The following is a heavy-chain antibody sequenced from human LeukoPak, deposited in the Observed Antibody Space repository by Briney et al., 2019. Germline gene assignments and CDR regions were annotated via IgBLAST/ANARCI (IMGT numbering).Heavy chain of an antibody. D-gene: IGHD3-16*01. J-gene: IGHJ4*02. V-gene: IGHV1-2*02. CDR2: INPNNGDT. CDR3: ARGEYSNGYPYRLDF. Sequence: GASVKVSCKASGYSFSDYHINWVRQASGQGPEWMGWINPNNGDTDYAKAFQGRVTMTRDTSISTAYMELNRLRSDDTAMYYCARGEYSNGYPYRLDFWGQGTLVTVS. CDR1: GYSFSDYH.